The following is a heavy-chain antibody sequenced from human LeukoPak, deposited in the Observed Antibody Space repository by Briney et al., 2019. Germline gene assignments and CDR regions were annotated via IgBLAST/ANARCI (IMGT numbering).Heavy chain of an antibody. CDR2: IRYDGSNK. J-gene: IGHJ6*03. CDR1: GFTFSNYG. D-gene: IGHD2-2*01. V-gene: IGHV3-30*02. CDR3: AKVAVNDCSSTSCPDEDYYYYYYMDV. Sequence: PGGSLRLSCAASGFTFSNYGMHWVRQAPGKGLEWVAFIRYDGSNKYYADSVKGRFTISRDNSKNTLYLQMNSLRAEDTAVYYCAKVAVNDCSSTSCPDEDYYYYYYMDVWGKGTTVTISS.